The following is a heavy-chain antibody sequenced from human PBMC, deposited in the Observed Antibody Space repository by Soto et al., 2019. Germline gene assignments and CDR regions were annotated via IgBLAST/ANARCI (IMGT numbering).Heavy chain of an antibody. CDR2: IMPIFGTA. V-gene: IGHV1-69*01. CDR1: GGTFSSYA. J-gene: IGHJ3*02. Sequence: QVQLVQSGAEVKKPGSSVKVSCKASGGTFSSYAISWVRQAPGQGLEWMGGIMPIFGTANYAQKFQGRVTNTADESTSTAYMELSSLRSEDTAVYYCARARRDVDTAMVNAFDIWGQGTMVTGSS. D-gene: IGHD5-18*01. CDR3: ARARRDVDTAMVNAFDI.